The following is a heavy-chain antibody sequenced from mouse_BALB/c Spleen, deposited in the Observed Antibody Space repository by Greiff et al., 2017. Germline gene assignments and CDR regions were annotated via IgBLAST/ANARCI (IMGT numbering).Heavy chain of an antibody. V-gene: IGHV5-6-3*01. CDR3: ARDDYYGSRDY. J-gene: IGHJ2*01. D-gene: IGHD1-1*01. CDR1: GFTFSSYG. CDR2: INSNGGST. Sequence: EVKLMESGGGLVQPGGSLKLSCAASGFTFSSYGMSWVRQTPDKRLELVATINSNGGSTYYPDSVKGRFTISRDNAKNTLYLQMSSLKSEDTAMYYCARDDYYGSRDYWGQGTTLTVSS.